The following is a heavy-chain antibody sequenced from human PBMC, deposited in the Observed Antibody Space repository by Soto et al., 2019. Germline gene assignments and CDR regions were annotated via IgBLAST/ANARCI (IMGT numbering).Heavy chain of an antibody. CDR3: ASPPEGGSGFDY. V-gene: IGHV3-74*01. D-gene: IGHD3-16*01. CDR2: INSDGSST. CDR1: GFTFSSHW. J-gene: IGHJ4*02. Sequence: EVQLVESGGGLVQPGGSQRLSCAASGFTFSSHWMHWVRQAPGKGLVWVSRINSDGSSTSYADSVKGRFTISRDNAKNTLYLKMNSLRAEDTAVYYCASPPEGGSGFDYWGQGALVTVSS.